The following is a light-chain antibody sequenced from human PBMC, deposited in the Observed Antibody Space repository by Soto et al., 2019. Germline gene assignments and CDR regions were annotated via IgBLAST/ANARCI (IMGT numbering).Light chain of an antibody. Sequence: EIVMTQSPVILSVSPGESATLSCTASQSVSSNLAWYQQRPGQAPRLLIYGASTRATGIPAKFSGSGSGTEFTLTISSLQSEDFAVYYCQHHNKWPPVFVQATKVDTK. J-gene: IGKJ1*01. CDR2: GAS. CDR3: QHHNKWPPV. CDR1: QSVSSN. V-gene: IGKV3-15*01.